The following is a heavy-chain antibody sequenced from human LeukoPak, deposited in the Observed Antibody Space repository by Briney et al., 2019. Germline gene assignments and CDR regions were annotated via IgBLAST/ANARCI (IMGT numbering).Heavy chain of an antibody. V-gene: IGHV4-34*01. Sequence: SETLSLTCAVSGVPFSNYYWSWVRQSPTKGLEWIGEINHSGYTNYNPSLKSRVTISIDTSKNQFSLMVTSMTAADTGVYYCTRAVAGHPDWGQGTLVTVCS. D-gene: IGHD6-19*01. J-gene: IGHJ4*02. CDR2: INHSGYT. CDR1: GVPFSNYY. CDR3: TRAVAGHPD.